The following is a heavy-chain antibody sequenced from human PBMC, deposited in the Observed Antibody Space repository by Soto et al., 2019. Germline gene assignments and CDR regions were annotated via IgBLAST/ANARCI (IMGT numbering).Heavy chain of an antibody. CDR2: ISYDGSNK. Sequence: QVQLVEPGGGVVQPGRSLRLSCAASGFTFSSYGMHWVRQAPGKGLEWVAVISYDGSNKYYADSVKGRFTISRDNSKNTLYLQMNSLRAEDTAVYYCAKDRKVRAMVYYFDYWGQGTLVTVSS. CDR3: AKDRKVRAMVYYFDY. J-gene: IGHJ4*02. D-gene: IGHD5-18*01. CDR1: GFTFSSYG. V-gene: IGHV3-30*18.